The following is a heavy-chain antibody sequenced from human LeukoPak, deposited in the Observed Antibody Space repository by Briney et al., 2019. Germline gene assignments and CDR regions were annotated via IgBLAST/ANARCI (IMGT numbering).Heavy chain of an antibody. D-gene: IGHD5-12*01. V-gene: IGHV3-30-3*01. CDR1: GFTFSSYA. J-gene: IGHJ4*02. Sequence: GGSLRLSCAASGFTFSSYAMPWVRQAPGKGLEWVSAISYDGSGKHYADSVKGRFTISRDNSKNTLYLQMNSLRPEDTAVYYCEVDIVATTVFDSWGQGILVTVSS. CDR3: EVDIVATTVFDS. CDR2: ISYDGSGK.